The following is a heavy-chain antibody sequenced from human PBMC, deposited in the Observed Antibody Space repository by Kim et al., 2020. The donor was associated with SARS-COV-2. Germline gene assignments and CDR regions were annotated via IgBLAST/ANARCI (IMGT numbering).Heavy chain of an antibody. J-gene: IGHJ6*01. CDR3: ARAGSCSSTSCYRDYYYYGMGA. D-gene: IGHD2-2*01. CDR1: GFTFSSYG. V-gene: IGHV3-33*01. CDR2: IWYDGSNK. Sequence: GGSLRLSCAASGFTFSSYGMHWVRQAPGKGLEWVAVIWYDGSNKYYADSVKGRFTISRDNSKNTLYLQMNSLRAEDTAVYYCARAGSCSSTSCYRDYYYYGMGAWGEGATGTVSS.